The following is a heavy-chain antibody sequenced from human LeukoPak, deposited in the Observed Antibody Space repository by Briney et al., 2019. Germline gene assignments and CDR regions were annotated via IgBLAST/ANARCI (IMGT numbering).Heavy chain of an antibody. V-gene: IGHV3-21*01. CDR3: ARDNAYYDFWSGYFPRSCYMDV. Sequence: GGSLRLSCAASGFTFSSYSMNWVRQAPGKGLEWVSSISSSSSYIYYADSVKGRFTISRDNAKNSLYPQMNSLRAEDTAVYYCARDNAYYDFWSGYFPRSCYMDVWGKGTTVTVSS. CDR1: GFTFSSYS. CDR2: ISSSSSYI. D-gene: IGHD3-3*01. J-gene: IGHJ6*03.